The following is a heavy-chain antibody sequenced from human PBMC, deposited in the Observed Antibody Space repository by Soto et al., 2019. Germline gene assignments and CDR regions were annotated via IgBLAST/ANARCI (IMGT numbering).Heavy chain of an antibody. V-gene: IGHV3-43*01. D-gene: IGHD6-13*01. CDR2: ISWDGGST. Sequence: GGSLRLSCAASGFTFDDYTMHWVRQAPGKGLEWVSLISWDGGSTYYADSVKGRFTISRDNSKNSLYLQMNSLRSEDTALYYWAKDITESSSWSQKAVDAFDICGQGTMVSVSS. J-gene: IGHJ3*02. CDR3: AKDITESSSWSQKAVDAFDI. CDR1: GFTFDDYT.